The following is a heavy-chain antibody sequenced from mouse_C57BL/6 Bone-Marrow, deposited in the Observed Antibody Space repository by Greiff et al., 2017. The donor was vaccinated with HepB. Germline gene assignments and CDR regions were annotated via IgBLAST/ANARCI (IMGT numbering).Heavy chain of an antibody. D-gene: IGHD2-3*01. CDR3: ARRGWLPPCAMDY. CDR2: INPSNGGT. J-gene: IGHJ4*01. Sequence: QVQLKESGTELVKPGASVKLSCKASGYTFTSYWMHWVKQRPGQGLEWIGNINPSNGGTNYNEKFKSKATLTVDKSSSTAYMQLSSLTSEDSAVYYCARRGWLPPCAMDYWGQGTSVTVSS. CDR1: GYTFTSYW. V-gene: IGHV1-53*01.